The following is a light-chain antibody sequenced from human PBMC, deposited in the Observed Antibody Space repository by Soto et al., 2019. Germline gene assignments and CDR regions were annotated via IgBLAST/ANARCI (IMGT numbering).Light chain of an antibody. Sequence: EIVLTQSPGTLSLSPGERATLSCRASQSVSSSSLAWYQQKPGQAPRLLIYGASSRATGISDRFSGSGSGTDFSLTISSLQSEDIATYYCQKHDGVPLFGPGTKVEIK. J-gene: IGKJ3*01. CDR2: GAS. CDR3: QKHDGVPL. V-gene: IGKV3-20*01. CDR1: QSVSSSS.